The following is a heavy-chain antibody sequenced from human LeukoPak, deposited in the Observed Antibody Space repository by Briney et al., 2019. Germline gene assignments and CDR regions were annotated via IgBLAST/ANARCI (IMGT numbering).Heavy chain of an antibody. CDR3: ADPVLLSDY. CDR2: ISGSGGST. D-gene: IGHD3-10*01. J-gene: IGHJ4*02. CDR1: GFTFSSHA. Sequence: PGGSRRLACAASGFTFSSHAMSWVRQAPGKGLEWVSAISGSGGSTYYADSVKRRFTISRDNSKNTLYLQMNSLRAEDTAVYYCADPVLLSDYSGQGTLVTVSS. V-gene: IGHV3-23*01.